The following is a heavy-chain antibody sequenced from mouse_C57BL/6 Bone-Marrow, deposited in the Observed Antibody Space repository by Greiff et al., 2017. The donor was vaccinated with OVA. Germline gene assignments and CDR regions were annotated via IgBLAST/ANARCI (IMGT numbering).Heavy chain of an antibody. Sequence: EVKLVESGGGLVKPGGSLKLSCAASGFTFSSYAMSWVRQTPEKRLEWVATISDGGSYTYYPDNVKGRFTISRDNAKNHLYLQMSHLKSEDTAMYYCARVYYGNSLYAMDYWGQGTSVTVSS. CDR3: ARVYYGNSLYAMDY. J-gene: IGHJ4*01. CDR2: ISDGGSYT. CDR1: GFTFSSYA. D-gene: IGHD2-1*01. V-gene: IGHV5-4*03.